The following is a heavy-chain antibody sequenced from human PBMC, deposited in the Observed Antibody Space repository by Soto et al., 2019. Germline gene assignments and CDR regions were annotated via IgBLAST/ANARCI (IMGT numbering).Heavy chain of an antibody. Sequence: EVQLLESGGGFVQPGGSLRLSCAASGFTFTIYAMCWVRQAPGKGLEWVSSISVSGDGGTTYYADSGKGRFTISRDNSKNRMFMQMNSLRAEDKAIYDCAKKVNSGPGSQYFDYWGQGTLVTVSS. CDR1: GFTFTIYA. CDR3: AKKVNSGPGSQYFDY. J-gene: IGHJ4*02. D-gene: IGHD3-10*01. CDR2: ISVSGDGGTT. V-gene: IGHV3-23*01.